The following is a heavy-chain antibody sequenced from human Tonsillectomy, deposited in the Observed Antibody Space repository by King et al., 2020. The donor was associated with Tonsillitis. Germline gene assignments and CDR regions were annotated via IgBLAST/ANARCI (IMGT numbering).Heavy chain of an antibody. V-gene: IGHV3-21*01. Sequence: VQLVESGGGLVKPGGSLRLSCAASGFTFSSYSMNWVRQAPGKGLEWVSSISSSSTYIYYADSVKGRFTISRDNARKSLYLQMNSLRGEDTAVYYCARDQLALWGQGTLVTVSS. CDR1: GFTFSSYS. D-gene: IGHD3-3*02. CDR3: ARDQLAL. J-gene: IGHJ4*02. CDR2: ISSSSTYI.